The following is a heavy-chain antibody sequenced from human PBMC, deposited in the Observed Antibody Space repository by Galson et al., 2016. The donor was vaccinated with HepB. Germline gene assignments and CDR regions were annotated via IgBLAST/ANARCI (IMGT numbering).Heavy chain of an antibody. J-gene: IGHJ5*02. V-gene: IGHV3-30*04. Sequence: SLRLSCAASGYRFSGQAMHWVRQGPGKGLEWVAVISYDGTYQLYADSVRGRFTISRDNFNNTLYLQMNSLRTEDTAVYYCARELSLVPGKGGHFDLWGQGTLVTVSS. CDR3: ARELSLVPGKGGHFDL. D-gene: IGHD6-19*01. CDR2: ISYDGTYQ. CDR1: GYRFSGQA.